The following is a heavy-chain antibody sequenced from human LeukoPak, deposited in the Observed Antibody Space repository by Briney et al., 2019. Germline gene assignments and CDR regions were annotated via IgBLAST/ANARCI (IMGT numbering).Heavy chain of an antibody. J-gene: IGHJ4*02. CDR3: AKDAFYYDSSGPIDY. CDR2: IWYDGSNK. D-gene: IGHD3-22*01. V-gene: IGHV3-33*06. CDR1: GFTFSSYG. Sequence: WGSLTLSCAASGFTFSSYGLHWVRQAPAKALEWVGVIWYDGSNKYYADSVKGRFTISRDNSKNTLYLQLNSLRAGDTAVYYCAKDAFYYDSSGPIDYWGQGTLVTVSS.